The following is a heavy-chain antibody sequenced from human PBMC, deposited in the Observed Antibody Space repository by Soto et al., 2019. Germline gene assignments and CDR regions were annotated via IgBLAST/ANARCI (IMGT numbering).Heavy chain of an antibody. CDR3: ASGRKRAFDI. D-gene: IGHD1-1*01. Sequence: SETLSLTCTVSGGSISSYYLSWIRQPPGKGLEWIGSIYYSGSTNYNPSLKSRVTISVDTSKNQFSLKLSSVTAADTVVYYCASGRKRAFDIWGQGTMVTVSS. V-gene: IGHV4-59*12. CDR1: GGSISSYY. CDR2: IYYSGST. J-gene: IGHJ3*02.